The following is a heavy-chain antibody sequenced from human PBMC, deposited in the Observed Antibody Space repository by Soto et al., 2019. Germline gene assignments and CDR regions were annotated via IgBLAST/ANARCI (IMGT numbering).Heavy chain of an antibody. CDR3: ARHKRDRGAFDI. CDR2: IYYSGST. CDR1: GGSISSYY. Sequence: QVQLQESGPGLVKPSETLSLTCTVSGGSISSYYWSWIRQPPGKGLEWIGYIYYSGSTNYNPSLKSRVTISVDTSKNQFSLKLSSVTAADTAMYYCARHKRDRGAFDIWGQGTMVTVSS. J-gene: IGHJ3*02. V-gene: IGHV4-59*08.